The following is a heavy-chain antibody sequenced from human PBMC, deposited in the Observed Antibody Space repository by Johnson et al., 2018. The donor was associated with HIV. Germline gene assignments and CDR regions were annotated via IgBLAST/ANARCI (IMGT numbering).Heavy chain of an antibody. CDR3: TTDWEYYYGSGKLDAFDM. J-gene: IGHJ3*02. CDR2: IKSKTGGGTT. CDR1: GFTFSNAW. V-gene: IGHV3-15*01. D-gene: IGHD3-10*01. Sequence: VQLVESGGGVVQPGRSLRLSCAASGFTFSNAWMSWVRQAPGRGLEWVGRIKSKTGGGTTSYAAPVKGRFTISRDDSKDTVYLNMNSLKVDDTAVYYCTTDWEYYYGSGKLDAFDMWGQGTMVTVSS.